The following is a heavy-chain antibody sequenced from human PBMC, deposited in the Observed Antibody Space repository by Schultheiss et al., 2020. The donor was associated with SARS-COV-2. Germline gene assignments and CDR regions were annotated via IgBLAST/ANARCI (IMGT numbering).Heavy chain of an antibody. V-gene: IGHV3-11*01. CDR1: GFTFSDYY. CDR3: ARDNVDYYDSSGYPPPAY. CDR2: ISSSGSTI. Sequence: GESLKISCAASGFTFSDYYMSWIRQAPGKGLEWVSYISSSGSTIYYADSVKGRFTISRDNAKNSLYLQMNSLRAEDTAVYYCARDNVDYYDSSGYPPPAYWGQGTLVTVSS. J-gene: IGHJ4*02. D-gene: IGHD3-22*01.